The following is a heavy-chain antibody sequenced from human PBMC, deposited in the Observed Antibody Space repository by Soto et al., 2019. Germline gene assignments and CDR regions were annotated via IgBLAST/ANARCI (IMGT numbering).Heavy chain of an antibody. V-gene: IGHV1-2*02. Sequence: GASVKVSCKASGYTFTGYYMHWVRQAPGQGLEWMGWINPNSGGTNYAQKFQGRVTMTRDTSISTAYMEVSRLRSDDTAVYYCAGQKNTSGWEYNFNFWATVTRVTV. CDR1: GYTFTGYY. CDR3: AGQKNTSGWEYNFNF. CDR2: INPNSGGT. J-gene: IGHJ4*02. D-gene: IGHD6-25*01.